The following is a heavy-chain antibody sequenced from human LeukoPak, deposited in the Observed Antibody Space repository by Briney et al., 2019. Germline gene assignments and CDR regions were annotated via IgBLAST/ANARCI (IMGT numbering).Heavy chain of an antibody. CDR1: GGSISSSSYY. CDR3: ARRPQYCSSTSCYFLSSLDAFDI. J-gene: IGHJ3*02. V-gene: IGHV4-39*01. CDR2: IYYSGST. D-gene: IGHD2-2*01. Sequence: KPSETLSLTCTVSGGSISSSSYYWGWIRQPPGKGLEWIGSIYYSGSTYYNPPLKSRVTISVDTSKNQFSLKLSSVTAADTAVYYCARRPQYCSSTSCYFLSSLDAFDIWGQGTMVTVSS.